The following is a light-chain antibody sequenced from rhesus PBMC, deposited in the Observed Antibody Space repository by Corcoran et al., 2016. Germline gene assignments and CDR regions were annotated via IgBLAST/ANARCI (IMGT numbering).Light chain of an antibody. J-gene: IGKJ1*01. CDR2: GAS. CDR3: QQYSNWPQT. Sequence: EVVLTQSPATLSLSPGETATLSCRASQSVSSSLAWYQQKPGRVPRLLIYGASSRATGIPDRFRGGGSGTYFTLTISSLEPEDVAVYYCQQYSNWPQTFGQGTKVEIK. CDR1: QSVSSS. V-gene: IGKV3-42*01.